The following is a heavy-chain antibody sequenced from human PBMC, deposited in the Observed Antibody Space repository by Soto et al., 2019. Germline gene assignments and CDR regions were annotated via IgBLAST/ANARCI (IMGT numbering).Heavy chain of an antibody. CDR2: TYYRSKWYN. J-gene: IGHJ1*01. Sequence: SQTLSLTCAISGDSVSTNSATWDWIRQSPSRGLEWLGRTYYRSKWYNDYAVSVKGRITINPDTSNNQLSLQLNSVTPDDTAVYYCAKDWGVANYYDSAFQHWGQGTLVTVSS. CDR3: AKDWGVANYYDSAFQH. V-gene: IGHV6-1*01. CDR1: GDSVSTNSAT. D-gene: IGHD3-22*01.